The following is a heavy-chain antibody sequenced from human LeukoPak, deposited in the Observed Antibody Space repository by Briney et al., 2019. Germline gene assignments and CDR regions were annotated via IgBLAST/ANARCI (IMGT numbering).Heavy chain of an antibody. D-gene: IGHD6-13*01. Sequence: SETLSLTCAVSGGSISSSNWWSWVRQPAGKGLEWIGEIYHSGSTNYNPSLKSRVTISVDKSKNQFSLKLSSVTAADTAVYYCARFRGPYSSSSNNYWGQGILVTVSS. CDR3: ARFRGPYSSSSNNY. CDR1: GGSISSSNW. J-gene: IGHJ4*02. CDR2: IYHSGST. V-gene: IGHV4-4*02.